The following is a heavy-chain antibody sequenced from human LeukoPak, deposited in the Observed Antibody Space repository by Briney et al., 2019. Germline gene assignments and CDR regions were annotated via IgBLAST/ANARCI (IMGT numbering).Heavy chain of an antibody. CDR3: ARAQGEYYDSSGYIFDY. Sequence: AETLSLTCTVSGGSISSYYWSWLRQPPGKGLEWVGYIYYSGSTSYNPSLKTRVTISVDTSKNQFPLELNSLTAADTAVYYCARAQGEYYDSSGYIFDYWGQGTLVTVSS. V-gene: IGHV4-59*12. CDR2: IYYSGST. D-gene: IGHD3-22*01. CDR1: GGSISSYY. J-gene: IGHJ4*02.